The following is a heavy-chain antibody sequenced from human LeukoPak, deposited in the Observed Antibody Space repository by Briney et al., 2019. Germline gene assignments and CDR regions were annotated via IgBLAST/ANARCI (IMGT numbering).Heavy chain of an antibody. J-gene: IGHJ4*02. CDR1: GYTFTNYY. V-gene: IGHV1-46*01. D-gene: IGHD6-19*01. CDR3: ARDRNGWYGLFDY. Sequence: EASVNVSCKASGYTFTNYYMHWVRQAPGQGLEWMGIINPSGGGTTYAQKFQGRVTMTRDTSTSTVYMELCSVRSEDTAVYYCARDRNGWYGLFDYWGQGTLVTVSS. CDR2: INPSGGGT.